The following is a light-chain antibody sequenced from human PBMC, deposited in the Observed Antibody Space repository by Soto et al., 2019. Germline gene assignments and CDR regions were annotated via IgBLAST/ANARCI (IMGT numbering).Light chain of an antibody. CDR1: QSISNY. CDR3: QQSYSTPWT. V-gene: IGKV1-39*01. J-gene: IGKJ1*01. CDR2: AAS. Sequence: LQMTQCPSTMSASVGDRVTITCRASQSISNYLNWYQQKPGKAPKLLIYAASSLQSGVPSRFSGSGSGTDFTLTISSLQPEDFATYYCQQSYSTPWTFGQGTKVDIK.